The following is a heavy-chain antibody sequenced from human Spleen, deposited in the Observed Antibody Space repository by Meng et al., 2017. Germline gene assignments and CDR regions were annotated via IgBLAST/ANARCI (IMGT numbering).Heavy chain of an antibody. J-gene: IGHJ4*02. CDR2: INTYNGNP. CDR1: GYSFTAYA. V-gene: IGHV7-4-1*02. CDR3: ARHRSSSWSDY. D-gene: IGHD6-13*01. Sequence: VQLVESGGGFVKPGASVKVSCKASGYSFTAYAMAWVRQVPGQGLEWMGWINTYNGNPTYAQDFTGRFVFSLDTSVSTAYLQISGLKAEDTAVYYCARHRSSSWSDYWGQGTLVTVSS.